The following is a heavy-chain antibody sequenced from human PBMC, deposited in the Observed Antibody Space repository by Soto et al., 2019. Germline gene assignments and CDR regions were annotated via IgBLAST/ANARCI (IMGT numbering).Heavy chain of an antibody. V-gene: IGHV3-74*03. Sequence: GGSLRLSCAASGFTFGDYWMHWVRQPPGKGPEWVSRMTGDGRTTQYADSVKGRFTASRDNAKRTLYWQMNSLRAEDTAVYYCATAEVDYWGPGTLVTVSS. CDR2: MTGDGRTT. J-gene: IGHJ4*02. CDR3: ATAEVDY. CDR1: GFTFGDYW.